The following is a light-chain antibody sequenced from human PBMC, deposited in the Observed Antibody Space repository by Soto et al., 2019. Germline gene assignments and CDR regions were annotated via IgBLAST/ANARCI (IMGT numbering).Light chain of an antibody. CDR1: SSSIGNNH. CDR3: GAWDSSPSAFV. Sequence: QSVLTQPPSVSAAPGQKVTISCFGVSSSIGNNHVSWYQHLPGTAPKLLIYDTTKRPSGIPDRFSVSKSGTSATLVITGLQTGDEADYYCGAWDSSPSAFVFGTGTKLTVL. CDR2: DTT. V-gene: IGLV1-51*01. J-gene: IGLJ1*01.